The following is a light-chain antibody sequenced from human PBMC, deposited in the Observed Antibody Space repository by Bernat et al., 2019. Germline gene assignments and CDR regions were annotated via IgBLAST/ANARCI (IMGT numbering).Light chain of an antibody. J-gene: IGLJ3*02. V-gene: IGLV2-14*03. CDR1: SSDVGGYNY. CDR2: DVS. Sequence: QSALTQPASVSGSPGQSITISCTGTSSDVGGYNYVSWYQQHPGKATKLMIYDVSNRPSGISNLFSGSKSGNTASLTISGLLAEDEADYYCSSYTSSSTLVFGGGTKLTVL. CDR3: SSYTSSSTLV.